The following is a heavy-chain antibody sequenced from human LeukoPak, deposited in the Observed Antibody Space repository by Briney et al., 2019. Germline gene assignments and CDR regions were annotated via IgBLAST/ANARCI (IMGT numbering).Heavy chain of an antibody. CDR1: GYTFTGYY. V-gene: IGHV1-2*02. CDR2: INPNSGGT. CDR3: ARDRYHDSSGYYDT. J-gene: IGHJ4*02. Sequence: ASVKVSCEASGYTFTGYYMHWVRQAPGQGLEWMGWINPNSGGTNYAQKFQGRVTMTRDTSISTAYMELSRLRSDDTAVYYCARDRYHDSSGYYDTWGQGTLVTVSS. D-gene: IGHD3-22*01.